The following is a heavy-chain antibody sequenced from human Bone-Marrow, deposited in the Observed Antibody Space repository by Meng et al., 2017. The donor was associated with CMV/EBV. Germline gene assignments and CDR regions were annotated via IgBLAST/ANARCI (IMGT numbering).Heavy chain of an antibody. Sequence: GESLKISCAASGFTFSSYWMSWVRQAPGKGLEWVANIKQDGSEKYYVDSVKGRFTISRDNAKNSLYLQMNSLRAEDTAVYYCRGSYQRSEYWGQGTRVTVSS. CDR1: GFTFSSYW. V-gene: IGHV3-7*01. CDR2: IKQDGSEK. CDR3: RGSYQRSEY. D-gene: IGHD1-26*01. J-gene: IGHJ4*02.